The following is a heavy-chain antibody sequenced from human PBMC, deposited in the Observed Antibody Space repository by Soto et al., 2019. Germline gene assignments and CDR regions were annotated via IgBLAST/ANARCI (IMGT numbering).Heavy chain of an antibody. V-gene: IGHV2-26*01. D-gene: IGHD4-17*01. J-gene: IGHJ6*02. CDR3: ARFRQMTTVTIYYYYGMDV. CDR1: GFSLSNARMG. Sequence: QVTLKESGPVLVKPTETLTLTCTVSGFSLSNARMGVSWIRQPPGKALEWLAHIFSNDEKSYSTSLKSRLTISTDTTKSQVVLTMTNMDPVDTATYYCARFRQMTTVTIYYYYGMDVWGQGTTVTVSS. CDR2: IFSNDEK.